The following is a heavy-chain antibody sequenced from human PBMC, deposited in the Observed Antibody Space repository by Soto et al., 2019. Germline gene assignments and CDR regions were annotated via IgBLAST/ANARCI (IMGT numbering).Heavy chain of an antibody. CDR3: AVPRGYYYGMDV. D-gene: IGHD3-16*01. J-gene: IGHJ6*02. Sequence: SVKVSCKASGFTFTSSAVQWVRQARGQRLEWIGWIVVGSGNTNYAQKFQERVTITRDMSTSTAYMELSSLRSEDTAVYYCAVPRGYYYGMDVWGQGTTVTVSS. V-gene: IGHV1-58*01. CDR1: GFTFTSSA. CDR2: IVVGSGNT.